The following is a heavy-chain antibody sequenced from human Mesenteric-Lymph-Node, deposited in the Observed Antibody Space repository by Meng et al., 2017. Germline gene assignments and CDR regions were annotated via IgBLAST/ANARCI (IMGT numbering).Heavy chain of an antibody. V-gene: IGHV6-1*01. CDR1: GDSVSTNSAA. CDR2: TYYRSKYYN. Sequence: VPSQQLGSGLVQPSQTFSLTCDIAGDSVSTNSAAWNWIRQSPSRGLEWLGRTYYRSKYYNDYALSVKSRITINPDTSKNQFSLQLNSVTPEDTAIYYCARDWGDVRGGFDFWGQGTLVTVSS. D-gene: IGHD3-10*02. CDR3: ARDWGDVRGGFDF. J-gene: IGHJ4*02.